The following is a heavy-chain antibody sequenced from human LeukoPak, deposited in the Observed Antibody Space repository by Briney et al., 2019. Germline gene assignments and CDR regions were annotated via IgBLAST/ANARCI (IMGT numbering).Heavy chain of an antibody. CDR2: IKEDGREK. CDR1: GFTFSSYG. J-gene: IGHJ6*02. Sequence: GGSLRLSCAASGFTFSSYGMQWVRQAPGTGMEWVANIKEDGREKYYVDSVKGRFTISRDNAKNSLYLQMNSLRVEDTAVYYCARGEGSSWQPYYYYYGMDVWGQGTTVTVSS. D-gene: IGHD6-13*01. V-gene: IGHV3-7*01. CDR3: ARGEGSSWQPYYYYYGMDV.